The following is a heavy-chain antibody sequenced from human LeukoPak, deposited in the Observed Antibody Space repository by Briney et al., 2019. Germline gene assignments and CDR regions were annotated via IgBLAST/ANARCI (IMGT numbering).Heavy chain of an antibody. CDR3: ARDAITMVRGVVDY. CDR1: GYTFTSYG. J-gene: IGHJ4*02. CDR2: ISAYNGNT. V-gene: IGHV1-18*01. D-gene: IGHD3-10*01. Sequence: ASVKVSCKASGYTFTSYGISWVRQAPGQGLEWMGWISAYNGNTNYAQKLQGRVTMTTDTSTSTAYMELRSLRSGDTAVYYCARDAITMVRGVVDYWGQGTLVTVSS.